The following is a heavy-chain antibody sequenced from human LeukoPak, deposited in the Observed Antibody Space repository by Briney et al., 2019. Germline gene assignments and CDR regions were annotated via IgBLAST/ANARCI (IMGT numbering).Heavy chain of an antibody. CDR1: GGTFSSYA. J-gene: IGHJ4*02. Sequence: ASVKDSCKASGGTFSSYAISWVRQAPGQGLEWMGGIIPIFGTANYAQKFQGRVTITTDESTSTAYMELSSLRSEDTAVYYCARGAVLRYFDWLPPDYWGQGTLVTVSS. CDR2: IIPIFGTA. V-gene: IGHV1-69*05. CDR3: ARGAVLRYFDWLPPDY. D-gene: IGHD3-9*01.